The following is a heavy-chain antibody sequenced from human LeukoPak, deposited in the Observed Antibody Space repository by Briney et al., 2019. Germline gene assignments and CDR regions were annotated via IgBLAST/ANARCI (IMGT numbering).Heavy chain of an antibody. D-gene: IGHD3-3*01. CDR2: IKQDGSEK. V-gene: IGHV3-7*03. J-gene: IGHJ2*01. CDR3: ARAEWSNWYFDL. Sequence: PGGSLRLSCAASGFTFSTYWMNWVRQAPGKGLVWVANIKQDGSEKYYVDSVKGRFTLSRDSAKNSLYLQMNSLRAEDTAVYYCARAEWSNWYFDLWGRGTLVTVSS. CDR1: GFTFSTYW.